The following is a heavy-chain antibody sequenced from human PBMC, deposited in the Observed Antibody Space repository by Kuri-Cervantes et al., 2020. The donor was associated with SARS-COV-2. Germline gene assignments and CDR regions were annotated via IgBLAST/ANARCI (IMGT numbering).Heavy chain of an antibody. CDR1: GFTVSSNY. CDR2: IYSGGST. CDR3: ARSIIAVAGFGGRDY. V-gene: IGHV3-53*01. J-gene: IGHJ4*02. D-gene: IGHD6-19*01. Sequence: GESLRLSCAASGFTVSSNYMSWVRQAPGKGLEWVSVIYSGGSTYYADSVKGRFTISRDNSKNTLYLQMNSLRAEDTAVYYCARSIIAVAGFGGRDYWGQGTLVTVSS.